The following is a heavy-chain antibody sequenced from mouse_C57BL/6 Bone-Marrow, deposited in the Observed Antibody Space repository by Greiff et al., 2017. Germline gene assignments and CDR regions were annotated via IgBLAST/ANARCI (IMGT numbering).Heavy chain of an antibody. Sequence: EVQLVESGGGLVKPGGSLKLSCAASGFTFSSYAMSWVRQTPEKRLEWVATISDGGSYTYYPDNVKGRFTISRDNAKNNLYLQMSHLKSEDTAMYYCASELTGTFFAYWGQGTLVTVSA. CDR2: ISDGGSYT. CDR3: ASELTGTFFAY. V-gene: IGHV5-4*01. D-gene: IGHD4-1*01. J-gene: IGHJ3*01. CDR1: GFTFSSYA.